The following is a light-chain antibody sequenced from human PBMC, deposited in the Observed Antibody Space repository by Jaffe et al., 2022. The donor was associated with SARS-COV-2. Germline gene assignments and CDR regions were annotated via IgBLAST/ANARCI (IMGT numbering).Light chain of an antibody. J-gene: IGKJ4*01. CDR1: QTIGRR. Sequence: DIQMTQSPSTLSASVGDRVTITCRASQTIGRRLAWFQQKPGKAPKLLIYQASTLEIESGVPPRFSGSGSGTEFTLTISSLQPEDFASYYCQQLYTYPLTFGGGTRVEIK. V-gene: IGKV1-5*03. CDR2: QAS. CDR3: QQLYTYPLT.